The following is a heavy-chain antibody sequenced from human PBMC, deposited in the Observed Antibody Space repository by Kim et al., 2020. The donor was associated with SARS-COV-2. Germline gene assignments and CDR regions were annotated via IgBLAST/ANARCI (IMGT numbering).Heavy chain of an antibody. Sequence: GGSLRLSCAASGFTFDDYAMHWVRQAPGKGLEWVSGISWNSGSIGYADSVKGRFTISRDNAKNSLYLQMNSLRAEDTALYYCAKFGDYYGSGSDYWGQGT. D-gene: IGHD3-10*01. J-gene: IGHJ4*02. CDR2: ISWNSGSI. CDR3: AKFGDYYGSGSDY. CDR1: GFTFDDYA. V-gene: IGHV3-9*01.